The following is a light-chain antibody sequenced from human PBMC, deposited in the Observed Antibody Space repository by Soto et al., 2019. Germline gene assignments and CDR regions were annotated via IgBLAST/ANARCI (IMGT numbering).Light chain of an antibody. V-gene: IGLV1-44*01. CDR1: SSNIVSNS. Sequence: QSVLTQPPSASGTPGQRVTISCSGSSSNIVSNSVNWYQQLPGTAPKLVIYDNNQRPSGVPDRFSGSKSGISASLAISGLQAEDEADYSCAAWDHSLNGLVFGTGTKLTVL. J-gene: IGLJ1*01. CDR2: DNN. CDR3: AAWDHSLNGLV.